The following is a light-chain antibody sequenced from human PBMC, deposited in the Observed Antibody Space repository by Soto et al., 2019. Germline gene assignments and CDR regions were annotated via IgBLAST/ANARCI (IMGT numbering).Light chain of an antibody. CDR2: GAS. J-gene: IGKJ5*01. Sequence: ELVLTQSPATLSVSPGEGATLSCRASQTVSSDLAWYQQKPGQPPRLVISGASTRATGIPARFSGFGSGTDFTLTISSLQSEDFAIYYCQQYNNWPAITFGQGTRLEI. V-gene: IGKV3D-15*01. CDR1: QTVSSD. CDR3: QQYNNWPAIT.